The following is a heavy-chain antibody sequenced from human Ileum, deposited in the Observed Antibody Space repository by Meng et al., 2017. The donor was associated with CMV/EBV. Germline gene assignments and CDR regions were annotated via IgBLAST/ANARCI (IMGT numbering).Heavy chain of an antibody. CDR3: ARGSSSWAFDY. V-gene: IGHV4-4*07. J-gene: IGHJ4*02. Sequence: QVQLPESGPGLLKPSEPLSLTCTVSGGSISGYYWSWIRQPATKGLEWIGRVYSSGSTDYNPSLQSRVTMSVDTSKNQFSLKLSSVTAADTAVYYCARGSSSWAFDYWGQGTLVTVSS. CDR1: GGSISGYY. D-gene: IGHD2-2*01. CDR2: VYSSGST.